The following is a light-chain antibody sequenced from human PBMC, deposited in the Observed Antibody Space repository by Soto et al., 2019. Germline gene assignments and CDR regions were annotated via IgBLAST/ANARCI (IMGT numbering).Light chain of an antibody. CDR2: DVS. Sequence: QSVLTQPASVSGSPGQSITISCTGTSSDVGGYNHVSWYQQHPGKAPKLMIYDVSNRPSGVSNRFSGSKSGNTASLTISGLQPEDEADYYCSSFTSTSTNYVFGTGNKLTVL. J-gene: IGLJ1*01. CDR1: SSDVGGYNH. V-gene: IGLV2-14*01. CDR3: SSFTSTSTNYV.